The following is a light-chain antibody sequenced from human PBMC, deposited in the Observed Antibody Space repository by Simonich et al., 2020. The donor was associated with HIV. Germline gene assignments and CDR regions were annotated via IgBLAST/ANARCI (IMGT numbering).Light chain of an antibody. J-gene: IGKJ1*01. Sequence: EIVMTQSPATLSVSPGDRATLSCRASQSVSSSYLAWYHQKPGQAPRLIIYGASSRATGIPDRFSGSGSGTEFTLTISSLQSEDFAVYYCQQYNNWPRTFGQGTKVEIK. CDR3: QQYNNWPRT. CDR1: QSVSSSY. CDR2: GAS. V-gene: IGKV3D-15*01.